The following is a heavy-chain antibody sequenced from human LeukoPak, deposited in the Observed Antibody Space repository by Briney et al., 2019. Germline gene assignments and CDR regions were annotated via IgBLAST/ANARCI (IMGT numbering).Heavy chain of an antibody. Sequence: GGSLRLSCAAPGFTFSSYSMNWVRQAPGKGLEWVSSISSGSSYIYYADSVKGRFTISRDNAKNSLYLQMNSLRAEDTAVYYCARGDTVTTLAFDIWGQGTMVTVSS. CDR3: ARGDTVTTLAFDI. CDR2: ISSGSSYI. V-gene: IGHV3-21*01. CDR1: GFTFSSYS. D-gene: IGHD4-11*01. J-gene: IGHJ3*02.